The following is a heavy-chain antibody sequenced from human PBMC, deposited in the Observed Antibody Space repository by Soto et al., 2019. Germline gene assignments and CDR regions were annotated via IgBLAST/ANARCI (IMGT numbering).Heavy chain of an antibody. CDR2: ISGSGGTT. D-gene: IGHD3-16*01. V-gene: IGHV3-23*01. J-gene: IGHJ4*01. CDR3: AKNKENGTPGGLGY. CDR1: GFTFSSYA. Sequence: GVSLRLSCAASGFTFSSYAMSWVRQAPGKGLEWVSTISGSGGTTYYADSVKGRFTISRDNSKNTLYLQMNSLRAEDTAVYYSAKNKENGTPGGLGYWGHGSLVTLSP.